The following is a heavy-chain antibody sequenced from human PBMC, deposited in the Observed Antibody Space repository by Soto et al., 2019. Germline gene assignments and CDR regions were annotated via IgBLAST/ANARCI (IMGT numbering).Heavy chain of an antibody. CDR1: GGSFSGYY. Sequence: SETLSLTCAVYGGSFSGYYWSWIRQPPGKGLEWIGEINHSGSTNYNPSLKSRVTISVDTSKNQFSLKLSSVTAADTAVYYCARGYPIVVVPAAMGWFDPCGQATLLTVS. V-gene: IGHV4-34*01. D-gene: IGHD2-2*01. CDR3: ARGYPIVVVPAAMGWFDP. J-gene: IGHJ5*02. CDR2: INHSGST.